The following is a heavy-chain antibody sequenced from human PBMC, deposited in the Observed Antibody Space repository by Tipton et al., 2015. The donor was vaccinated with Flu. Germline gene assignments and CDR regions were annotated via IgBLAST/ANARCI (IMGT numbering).Heavy chain of an antibody. V-gene: IGHV4-59*12. CDR1: GGSISSYY. CDR2: IYYSGST. CDR3: ARGLYCSSTSCLGTFDY. D-gene: IGHD2-2*01. Sequence: TLSLTCTVSGGSISSYYWSWIRQPPGKGLEWIGYIYYSGSTNHNPSLKSRVTISVDTSKNQFSLKPSSVTAADTAVYYCARGLYCSSTSCLGTFDYWGQGTLVTVSS. J-gene: IGHJ4*02.